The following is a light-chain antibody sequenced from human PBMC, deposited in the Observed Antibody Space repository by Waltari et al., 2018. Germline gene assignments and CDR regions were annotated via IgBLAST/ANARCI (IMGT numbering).Light chain of an antibody. CDR3: QHYLRLPVT. CDR1: QSVTRA. CDR2: GAS. V-gene: IGKV3-20*01. Sequence: SCRTSQSVTRALAWYQQKPGQAPRLLIYGASNRATGIPDRFSGSWSGTDFSLTISSLEPEDFAVYYCQHYLRLPVTFGQGTKVEVK. J-gene: IGKJ1*01.